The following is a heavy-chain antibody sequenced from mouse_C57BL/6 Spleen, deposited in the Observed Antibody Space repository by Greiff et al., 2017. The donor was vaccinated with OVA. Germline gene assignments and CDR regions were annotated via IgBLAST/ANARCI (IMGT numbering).Heavy chain of an antibody. CDR1: GYTFTSYW. CDR3: ARSGLLYHAMDY. V-gene: IGHV1-72*01. CDR2: IDTNSGGT. J-gene: IGHJ4*01. D-gene: IGHD3-1*01. Sequence: VQLQQPGAELVKPGASVKLSCKASGYTFTSYWMHWVKQRPGRGLEWIGRIDTNSGGTKYNEKLKSKATLTVDKPSSTAYMQLSSLTSEDSAVYYCARSGLLYHAMDYWGQGTSVTVSS.